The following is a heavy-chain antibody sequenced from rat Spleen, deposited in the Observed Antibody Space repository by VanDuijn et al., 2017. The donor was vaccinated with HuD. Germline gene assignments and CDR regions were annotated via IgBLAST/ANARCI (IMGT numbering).Heavy chain of an antibody. Sequence: EVQLVESGGGLVQPGRSLKLSCAASGFTFSDYGMAWVLQAPTKGLEWVATIIYDSSRAYYRDSVKGRFTVSRDNAKNTLYLQLDSLRSEDTATYYCVRQDTSGYSNWFAYWGQGTLVTVSS. CDR3: VRQDTSGYSNWFAY. J-gene: IGHJ3*01. V-gene: IGHV5-29*01. CDR1: GFTFSDYG. CDR2: IIYDSSRA. D-gene: IGHD4-3*01.